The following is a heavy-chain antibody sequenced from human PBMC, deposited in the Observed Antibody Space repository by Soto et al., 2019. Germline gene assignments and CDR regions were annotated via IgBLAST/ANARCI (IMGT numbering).Heavy chain of an antibody. CDR1: GYTFISYG. D-gene: IGHD2-8*01. Sequence: QVQLVQSGAEVKKTGASVEVSCKASGYTFISYGISWVRQAPGQGLEWMGWISAYNGKTNYAQKFQGRVTMTTDTSSSMVYMDGSGLSVDDSAVYYWAGDVFSTSWVGMVANGVDGVESEYWGEGPLVAFSS. V-gene: IGHV1-18*01. CDR2: ISAYNGKT. J-gene: IGHJ4*02. CDR3: AGDVFSTSWVGMVANGVDGVESEY.